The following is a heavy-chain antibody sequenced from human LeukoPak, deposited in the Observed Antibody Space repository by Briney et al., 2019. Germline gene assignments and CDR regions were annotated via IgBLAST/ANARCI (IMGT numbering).Heavy chain of an antibody. CDR1: GYTFTSYG. J-gene: IGHJ5*02. CDR2: ISAYNGNT. CDR3: ARDWAQLVLRLQGWFDP. V-gene: IGHV1-18*01. Sequence: ASVKVSCKASGYTFTSYGISWVRQAPGQGLEWMGWISAYNGNTNYAQKLQGRVTMTTDTSTSTAYMELRSLRSDDTAVYYCARDWAQLVLRLQGWFDPWGQGTLVTVSS. D-gene: IGHD6-13*01.